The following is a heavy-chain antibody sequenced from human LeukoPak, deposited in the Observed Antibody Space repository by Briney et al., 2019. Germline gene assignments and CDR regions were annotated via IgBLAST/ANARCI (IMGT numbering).Heavy chain of an antibody. Sequence: GGSLRLSCAASGFTFSYYTMHWVRQAPGKGLEWVAVISYDGSNEYYADSVKGRFTISRDNSKNTLYLQKNSLRVEDTAVYYCARVLNYYDSSGYYFSYWGQRTLVTDSS. CDR3: ARVLNYYDSSGYYFSY. CDR2: ISYDGSNE. CDR1: GFTFSYYT. J-gene: IGHJ4*02. D-gene: IGHD3-22*01. V-gene: IGHV3-30-3*01.